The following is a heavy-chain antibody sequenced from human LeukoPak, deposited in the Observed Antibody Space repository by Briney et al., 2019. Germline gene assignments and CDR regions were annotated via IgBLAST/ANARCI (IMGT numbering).Heavy chain of an antibody. Sequence: SETLSLTCTVSGGSISSSSFYGGWIRQPPGKGLEWIGKIYYSGSTYYNPSLKSRVTISVDTSKNQFSLKLSFAPAADTAVYYCARQGPLAHNAFDIWGQGTMVTVSS. CDR2: IYYSGST. V-gene: IGHV4-39*01. CDR1: GGSISSSSFY. D-gene: IGHD6-13*01. J-gene: IGHJ3*02. CDR3: ARQGPLAHNAFDI.